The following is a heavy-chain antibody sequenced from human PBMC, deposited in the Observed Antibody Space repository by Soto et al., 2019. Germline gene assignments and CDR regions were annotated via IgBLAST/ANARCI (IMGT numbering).Heavy chain of an antibody. D-gene: IGHD1-1*01. V-gene: IGHV1-18*01. CDR1: GYDFTTYG. CDR3: ARGRYGDY. Sequence: QVHLVQSGAEVKKPGASVKVSCKGSGYDFTTYGITWVRQAPGQGLEWMAWIIAHNGNTDYAQKLQRRVTVTRDTSTSKAYMELRSLRSDDTDVYYCARGRYGDYWGQGALVAVSS. CDR2: IIAHNGNT. J-gene: IGHJ4*02.